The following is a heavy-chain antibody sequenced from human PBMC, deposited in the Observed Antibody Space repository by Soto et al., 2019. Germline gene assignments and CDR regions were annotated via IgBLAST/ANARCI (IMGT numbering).Heavy chain of an antibody. J-gene: IGHJ4*02. Sequence: SETLSLTCTVSGGSIGSGGYYWSWIRQHPGKGLEWIGYIYYSGMTYYNPSLKSRVTISVDTYKNQFSLKLSSVTAADTAVYYCATPPGYYFDYWGQGTLLTVSS. CDR2: IYYSGMT. CDR1: GGSIGSGGYY. V-gene: IGHV4-31*03. CDR3: ATPPGYYFDY.